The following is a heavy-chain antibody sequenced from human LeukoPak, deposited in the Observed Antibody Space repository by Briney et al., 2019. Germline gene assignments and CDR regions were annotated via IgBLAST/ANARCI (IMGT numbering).Heavy chain of an antibody. CDR2: IYTSGST. Sequence: PSHTLSLTCTVSGGSISSGSYYWSWIRQPAGKGLEWIGRIYTSGSTNYNPSLKSRVTISVDTSKNQFSLKLSSVTAADTAVYYCASSRYDFWSFRYWGQGTLVTVSS. J-gene: IGHJ4*02. D-gene: IGHD3-3*01. V-gene: IGHV4-61*02. CDR1: GGSISSGSYY. CDR3: ASSRYDFWSFRY.